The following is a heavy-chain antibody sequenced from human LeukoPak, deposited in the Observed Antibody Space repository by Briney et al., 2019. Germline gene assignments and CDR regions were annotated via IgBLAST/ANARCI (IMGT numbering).Heavy chain of an antibody. Sequence: SETLSLTCTVSGGSISSYYWSWIRQPPGKGLEWIGYIYYSRSTNYNPSLKSRVTISVDTSKNQFSLKLSSVTAADTAVYYCARDLYYYGSGSYRHYYYGMDVWGKGTTVTVSS. CDR3: ARDLYYYGSGSYRHYYYGMDV. CDR2: IYYSRST. V-gene: IGHV4-59*01. J-gene: IGHJ6*04. CDR1: GGSISSYY. D-gene: IGHD3-10*01.